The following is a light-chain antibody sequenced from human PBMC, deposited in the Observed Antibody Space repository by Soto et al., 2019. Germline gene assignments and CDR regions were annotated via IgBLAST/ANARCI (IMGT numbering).Light chain of an antibody. CDR3: AAWDDSLNAWV. CDR1: NSNIESNT. V-gene: IGLV1-44*01. CDR2: SNS. Sequence: QLVLTQPPSASGTPGQRVTISCSGSNSNIESNTVNWYQQLPGTAPKLLIYSNSRRPSGVPDRFSGSKSGASASLAISGLQSEDEADYYCAAWDDSLNAWVFGGGTKVTVL. J-gene: IGLJ3*02.